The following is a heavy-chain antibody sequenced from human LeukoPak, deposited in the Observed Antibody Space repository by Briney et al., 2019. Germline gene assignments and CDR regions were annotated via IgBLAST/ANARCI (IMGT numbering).Heavy chain of an antibody. CDR2: ISYDGSNK. D-gene: IGHD2-2*02. CDR3: ARDWVDCSSTSCYTSVDYFDY. V-gene: IGHV3-30-3*01. J-gene: IGHJ4*02. CDR1: GFTFSSYA. Sequence: GGSLRLSCAASGFTFSSYAMHWVRQAPGKGLEWVAVISYDGSNKYYADSVKGRFTISRDNSKNTLYLQMNSLRAEDTAVYYCARDWVDCSSTSCYTSVDYFDYWGQGTLATVSS.